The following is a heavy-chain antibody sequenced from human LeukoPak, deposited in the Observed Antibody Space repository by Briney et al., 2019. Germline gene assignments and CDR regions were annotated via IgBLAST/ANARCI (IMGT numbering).Heavy chain of an antibody. D-gene: IGHD3-22*01. J-gene: IGHJ4*02. CDR3: ASGYYYDSSGSKGYYFDY. Sequence: SETLSLTCTVSGGSISSYYWSWIRQPPGKGLEWIGYIYYSGSTSYNPSLKSRVTISVDTSKNQFSLKLSSVTAADTAVYYCASGYYYDSSGSKGYYFDYWGQGTLVTVSS. V-gene: IGHV4-59*08. CDR2: IYYSGST. CDR1: GGSISSYY.